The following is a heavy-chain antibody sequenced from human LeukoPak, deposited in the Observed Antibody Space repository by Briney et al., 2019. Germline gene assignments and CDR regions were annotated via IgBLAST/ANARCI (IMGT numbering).Heavy chain of an antibody. CDR2: IYPGDSDA. J-gene: IGHJ3*02. V-gene: IGHV5-51*01. CDR1: GYSFTTYW. Sequence: GESLKISCTGFGYSFTTYWIGWVRQMPGRGLEWMGIIYPGDSDARYSPSLQRQATISVDKSISTAYLQWSSLKASDTAMYYCARQGRIVVVTTTHDAFDIWGQGTMVTVSS. D-gene: IGHD2-21*02. CDR3: ARQGRIVVVTTTHDAFDI.